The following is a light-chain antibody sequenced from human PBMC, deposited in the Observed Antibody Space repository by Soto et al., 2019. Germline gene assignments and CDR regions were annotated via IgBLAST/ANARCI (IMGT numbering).Light chain of an antibody. CDR2: DNS. Sequence: QSVLTQPPSVSGAPVQRVTISCTGSSSNIGAGYDVHWYQQLPGTAPKLLIYDNSNRPSGVPDRFSGSKSGTSASLAITGLQAEDEADYYCQSYDSSLSSYVFATGTKVTVL. J-gene: IGLJ1*01. CDR3: QSYDSSLSSYV. CDR1: SSNIGAGYD. V-gene: IGLV1-40*01.